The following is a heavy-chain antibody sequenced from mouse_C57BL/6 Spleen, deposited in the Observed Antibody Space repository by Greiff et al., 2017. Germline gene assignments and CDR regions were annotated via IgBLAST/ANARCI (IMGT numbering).Heavy chain of an antibody. V-gene: IGHV1-59*01. D-gene: IGHD2-1*01. CDR3: ARSIYYGNPYARDY. CDR1: GYTFTSYW. Sequence: VQLQQPGAELVRPGTSVKLSCKASGYTFTSYWMHWVQQRPGQGLEWIGVIDPSDSYTNYNQKFKGKATLTVDTSSSTAYMQLSSLTSEDSAVYYCARSIYYGNPYARDYWGQGTSVTVSS. J-gene: IGHJ4*01. CDR2: IDPSDSYT.